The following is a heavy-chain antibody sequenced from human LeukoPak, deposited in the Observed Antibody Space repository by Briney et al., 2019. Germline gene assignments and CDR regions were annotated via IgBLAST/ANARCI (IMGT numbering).Heavy chain of an antibody. CDR1: GFTFSSYS. D-gene: IGHD3-10*01. CDR3: ASIMVRGVIGYMDV. V-gene: IGHV3-21*01. Sequence: GGSLRLSCAASGFTFSSYSMNWVRQAPGKGLEWVSSISSSSSYIYYADSVKGRFTISRDNAKNSLYLQMNSLRAEDTAVYYCASIMVRGVIGYMDVWGKGTTVTVSS. J-gene: IGHJ6*03. CDR2: ISSSSSYI.